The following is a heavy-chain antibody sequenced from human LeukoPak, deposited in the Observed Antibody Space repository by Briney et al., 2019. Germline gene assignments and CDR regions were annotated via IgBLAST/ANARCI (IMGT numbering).Heavy chain of an antibody. D-gene: IGHD3-10*01. Sequence: PSETLSLTCTVSGGSISSYYWSWIRQPPGKGLEGIGYIYYSGSTNYNPSLKSRVTISVDTSKNQFSLKLSSVAAADTAVYYCARLNGSGSFQYFDYWGQGTLVTVSS. CDR2: IYYSGST. J-gene: IGHJ4*02. CDR3: ARLNGSGSFQYFDY. V-gene: IGHV4-59*08. CDR1: GGSISSYY.